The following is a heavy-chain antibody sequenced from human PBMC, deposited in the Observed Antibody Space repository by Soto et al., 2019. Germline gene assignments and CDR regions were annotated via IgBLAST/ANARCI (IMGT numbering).Heavy chain of an antibody. V-gene: IGHV4-31*03. CDR3: ARFKLDDSSGYYPEYYFDY. CDR1: GGSISSGSYY. CDR2: IYYSGST. Sequence: QVQLQESGPGLVKPSQTLSLTCTVSGGSISSGSYYWSWIRQHPGKGLEWIGYIYYSGSTYYNPSLKSRVTISVDTSKNQFSLKLSSVTAADTAVYYCARFKLDDSSGYYPEYYFDYWGQGTLVTVSS. J-gene: IGHJ4*02. D-gene: IGHD3-22*01.